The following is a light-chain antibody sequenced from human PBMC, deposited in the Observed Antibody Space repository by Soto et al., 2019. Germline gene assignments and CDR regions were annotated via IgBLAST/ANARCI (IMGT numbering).Light chain of an antibody. J-gene: IGLJ1*01. CDR3: CSFAGSGTYV. CDR2: EVN. Sequence: QSALAQPDSVSGSPGQSITISCTGTSSDVGSHNLVSWYQQHPGKAPKLIIYEVNKRPSGVSNRFSGSKSGNTASLTIFWLQTEDEADYYCCSFAGSGTYVFGTGTKVTVL. V-gene: IGLV2-23*02. CDR1: SSDVGSHNL.